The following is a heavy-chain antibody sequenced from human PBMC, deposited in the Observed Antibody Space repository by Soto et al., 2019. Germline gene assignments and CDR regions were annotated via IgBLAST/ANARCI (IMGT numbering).Heavy chain of an antibody. D-gene: IGHD3-3*01. V-gene: IGHV1-18*04. CDR1: GYTFSTYG. CDR2: ISTDSGDT. CDR3: ARDWSALTLPDV. Sequence: ASVKVSCKASGYTFSTYGISWVRQAPGQGLEWMGWISTDSGDTTYAQKFQARVTMTTDTSTTTTYMELRSLRSDDTAVYYCARDWSALTLPDVWGQGTTVTVSS. J-gene: IGHJ6*02.